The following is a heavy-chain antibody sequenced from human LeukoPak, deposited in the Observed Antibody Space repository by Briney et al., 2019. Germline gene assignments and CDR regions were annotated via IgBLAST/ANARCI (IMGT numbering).Heavy chain of an antibody. CDR3: ARGQAYYDILTGYRWATLIFDY. CDR2: INHSGST. V-gene: IGHV4-34*01. J-gene: IGHJ4*02. CDR1: GGSFRGYY. Sequence: SETLSLTCAVHGGSFRGYYWSWIRQPPGKGLEWIGEINHSGSTNYNPSLKSRVTISVDTSKNQFSLKLSSVTAADTAVYYCARGQAYYDILTGYRWATLIFDYWGQGTLVTVSS. D-gene: IGHD3-9*01.